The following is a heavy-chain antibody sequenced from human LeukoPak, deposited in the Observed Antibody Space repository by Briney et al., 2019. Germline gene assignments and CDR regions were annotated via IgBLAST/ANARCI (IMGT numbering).Heavy chain of an antibody. Sequence: GSVKVSCKAGGYTFIGYYMHGVRQAPAQGLEWMGWINHHSGGTNYAQKFQGRVTMSRDTSISTTYMGLSRLRSDDTAVYYCARYYSPSYYDGRGYYQGSCAFEIWGQGTMVTVAS. V-gene: IGHV1-2*02. CDR3: ARYYSPSYYDGRGYYQGSCAFEI. CDR1: GYTFIGYY. J-gene: IGHJ3*02. D-gene: IGHD3-22*01. CDR2: INHHSGGT.